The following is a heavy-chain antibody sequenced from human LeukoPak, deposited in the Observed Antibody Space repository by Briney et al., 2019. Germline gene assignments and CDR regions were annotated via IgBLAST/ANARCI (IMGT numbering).Heavy chain of an antibody. D-gene: IGHD2-2*01. J-gene: IGHJ3*02. CDR1: GFTFSSYS. V-gene: IGHV3-21*01. Sequence: GGSLRLSCAASGFTFSSYSMNWVRQAPGKGLEWVSSISSSSSYIYYADSVKGRFTISRDNAKNSLYLQMNSLRAEDTAVYYCARVFHCSSTSCYWDHDAFDIWGQGTMVTVSS. CDR3: ARVFHCSSTSCYWDHDAFDI. CDR2: ISSSSSYI.